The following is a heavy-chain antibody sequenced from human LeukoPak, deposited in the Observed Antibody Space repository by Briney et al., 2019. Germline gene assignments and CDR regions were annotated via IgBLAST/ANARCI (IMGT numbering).Heavy chain of an antibody. J-gene: IGHJ5*02. CDR1: GGSISSGGYY. CDR2: IYYSGST. V-gene: IGHV4-31*03. Sequence: SETLSLTCTVSGGSISSGGYYWSWIRQHPGKGLEWIGYIYYSGSTYYNPSLKSRVTISVDTSKNQLSLKLSSVTAADTAVYYCARELENWFDPWGQGTLVTVSS. CDR3: ARELENWFDP.